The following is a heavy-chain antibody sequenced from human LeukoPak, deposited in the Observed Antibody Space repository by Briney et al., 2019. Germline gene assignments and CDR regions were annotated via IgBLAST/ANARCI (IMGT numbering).Heavy chain of an antibody. CDR1: GFTFTNAW. Sequence: PGGSLRLSCEASGFTFTNAWMNWVRQAPGKGPEWVGRMKSKRDGGATEHAAPVKGRFTISRDDSKNTVYLQMNSLKSEDTAVYYCTADLPPPRGYDYPFDYWGQGSLVTVSS. CDR3: TADLPPPRGYDYPFDY. CDR2: MKSKRDGGAT. J-gene: IGHJ4*02. V-gene: IGHV3-15*01. D-gene: IGHD5-12*01.